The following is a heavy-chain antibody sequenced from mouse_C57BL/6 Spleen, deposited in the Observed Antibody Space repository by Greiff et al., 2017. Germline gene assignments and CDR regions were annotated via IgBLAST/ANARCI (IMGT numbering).Heavy chain of an antibody. CDR1: GFTFSSYT. J-gene: IGHJ2*01. Sequence: EVQRVESGGGLVKPGGSLKLSCAASGFTFSSYTMSWVRQTPEKRLEWVATISGGGGNTYYPDSVKGRFTISRDNAKNTLYLQMSSLRSEDTALYYCARRDSFDYWGQGTTLTVSS. CDR3: ARRDSFDY. CDR2: ISGGGGNT. V-gene: IGHV5-9*01.